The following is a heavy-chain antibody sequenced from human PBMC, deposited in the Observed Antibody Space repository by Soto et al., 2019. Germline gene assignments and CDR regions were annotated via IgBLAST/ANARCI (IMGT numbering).Heavy chain of an antibody. V-gene: IGHV3-23*01. J-gene: IGHJ4*02. CDR1: GFMFNHYA. D-gene: IGHD6-6*01. Sequence: EQVLESGGGLVQPGGSLRLSCEASGFMFNHYAMAWVRQTPGKGLEWVSVISGSTGTTYYADSVKGRFTISRDNSKNTVYLQMNSLRVEDSDLCSCAKVSVLGASPLEYWGPGTRVPVSS. CDR3: AKVSVLGASPLEY. CDR2: ISGSTGTT.